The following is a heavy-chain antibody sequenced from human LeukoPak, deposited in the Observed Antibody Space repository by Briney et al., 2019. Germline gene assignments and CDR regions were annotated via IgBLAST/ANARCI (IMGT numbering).Heavy chain of an antibody. D-gene: IGHD2-15*01. V-gene: IGHV3-30-3*01. CDR3: ARDAVDQGRSFDY. J-gene: IGHJ4*02. CDR2: ISYDGSNK. CDR1: GFTFSSYA. Sequence: GGSLRLSCAASGFTFSSYAMHWVRQAPGKGLEWVAVISYDGSNKYYADSVKGRFTISRDNSKNTLYLQMNSLRAEDTAVYYCARDAVDQGRSFDYWGQGTLVTVSS.